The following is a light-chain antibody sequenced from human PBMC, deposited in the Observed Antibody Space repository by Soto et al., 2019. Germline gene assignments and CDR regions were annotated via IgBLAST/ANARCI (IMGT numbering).Light chain of an antibody. CDR3: ETWDDSLRGAV. J-gene: IGLJ2*01. V-gene: IGLV1-51*01. CDR2: DNN. Sequence: QSVLTQPPSVSAAPGQKVTISCSGSSSNIGTNYVSWYQQLPGTVPTLLIYDNNKRPSGIPDRFSASKSGTSATLDITGLQIGDEADYYCETWDDSLRGAVFGGGTKLTVL. CDR1: SSNIGTNY.